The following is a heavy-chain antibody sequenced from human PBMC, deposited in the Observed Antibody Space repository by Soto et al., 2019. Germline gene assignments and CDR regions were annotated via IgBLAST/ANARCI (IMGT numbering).Heavy chain of an antibody. CDR2: IYYSGST. V-gene: IGHV4-30-4*01. CDR1: GGSISSGDYY. J-gene: IGHJ4*02. Sequence: PSGTLSLTCTVSGGSISSGDYYWSWIRQPPGKGLEWIGYIYYSGSTYYNPSLKSRVTISVDTSKNQFSLKLSSVTAADTAVYYCASGEGYCTNGVCRPLDYWGQGTLVTVSS. CDR3: ASGEGYCTNGVCRPLDY. D-gene: IGHD2-8*01.